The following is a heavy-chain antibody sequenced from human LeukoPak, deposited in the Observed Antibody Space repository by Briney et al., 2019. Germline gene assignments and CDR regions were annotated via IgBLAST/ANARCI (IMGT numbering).Heavy chain of an antibody. D-gene: IGHD3-10*01. Sequence: VASVKVSCKASGYTFTGYYMHWVRQAPGQGLEWMGWINPNIGGTNYAQKFQGRVTMNRDTSISTAYMAMSRLRSDDTAVYYCATTMVRGVIISRYYYYYMDVWGKGTTVTVSS. V-gene: IGHV1-2*02. CDR3: ATTMVRGVIISRYYYYYMDV. CDR2: INPNIGGT. CDR1: GYTFTGYY. J-gene: IGHJ6*03.